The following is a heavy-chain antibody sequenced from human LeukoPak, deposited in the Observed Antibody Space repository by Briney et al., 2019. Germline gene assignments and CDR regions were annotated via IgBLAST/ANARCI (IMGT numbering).Heavy chain of an antibody. V-gene: IGHV3-20*04. Sequence: GGSLRLSCAASGFIFDDYGMSWVRQGPGKGLEWVATINWNGGSTGYADSVKGRFTISRGNAKNSLYLQMNSLRAEDTAVYYCARDYGGSSPFDYWGQGTLVTVSS. J-gene: IGHJ4*02. CDR2: INWNGGST. D-gene: IGHD4-23*01. CDR3: ARDYGGSSPFDY. CDR1: GFIFDDYG.